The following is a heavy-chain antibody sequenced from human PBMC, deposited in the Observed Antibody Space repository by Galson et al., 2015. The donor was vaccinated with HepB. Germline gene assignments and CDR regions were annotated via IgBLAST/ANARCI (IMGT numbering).Heavy chain of an antibody. CDR2: ISSSSSYI. CDR3: ARDRGGYSYGRTRWAEF. D-gene: IGHD5-18*01. CDR1: GFTFSSYS. J-gene: IGHJ4*02. V-gene: IGHV3-21*01. Sequence: SLRLSCAASGFTFSSYSMNWVRQAPGKGLEWVSSISSSSSYIYYADSVKGRFTISRDNAKNSLYLQMNSLRAEDTAVYYCARDRGGYSYGRTRWAEFWGQGTLVTISS.